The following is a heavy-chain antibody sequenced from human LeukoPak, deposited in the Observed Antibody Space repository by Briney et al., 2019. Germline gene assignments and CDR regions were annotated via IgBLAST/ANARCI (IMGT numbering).Heavy chain of an antibody. CDR1: GGSFSGYY. CDR2: INHSGST. Sequence: SETLSLTCAVYGGSFSGYYWSWIRQPPGKGLEWIGEINHSGSTNYNPSLKSRVTISVDTSKNQFSLKLSSVTAADTAVYYCARRPRRYSYGYIDYWGQGTLVTVSS. V-gene: IGHV4-34*01. D-gene: IGHD5-18*01. CDR3: ARRPRRYSYGYIDY. J-gene: IGHJ4*02.